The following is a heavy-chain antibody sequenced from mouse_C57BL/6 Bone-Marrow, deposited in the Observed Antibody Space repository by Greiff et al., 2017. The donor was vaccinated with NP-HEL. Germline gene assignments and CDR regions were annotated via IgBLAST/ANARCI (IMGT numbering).Heavy chain of an antibody. J-gene: IGHJ2*01. D-gene: IGHD1-1*01. CDR3: ARRVGSSPDY. CDR2: IYPRSGNP. Sequence: VQLKQSGAELARPGASVKLSCKASGYTFTSYGISWVKQRTGQGLEWIGEIYPRSGNPYYNEKFKGKATLTADKSSSTAYMELRSLTSEDSAVYFCARRVGSSPDYWGQGTTLTVSS. CDR1: GYTFTSYG. V-gene: IGHV1-81*01.